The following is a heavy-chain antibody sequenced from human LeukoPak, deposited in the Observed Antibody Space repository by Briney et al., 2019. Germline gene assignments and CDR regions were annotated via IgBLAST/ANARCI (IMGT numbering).Heavy chain of an antibody. J-gene: IGHJ4*02. D-gene: IGHD5-18*01. CDR1: GFTFTSSA. V-gene: IGHV1-58*02. CDR3: AREIGPRQLHLWGSAFDY. Sequence: AASVKVSCKASGFTFTSSAMQWVRQARGQRLEWIGWIVVGSGNTNYAQKFQERVTITRDMSTSTAYMELSSLRSEDTAMYYCAREIGPRQLHLWGSAFDYWGQGTLVTVSS. CDR2: IVVGSGNT.